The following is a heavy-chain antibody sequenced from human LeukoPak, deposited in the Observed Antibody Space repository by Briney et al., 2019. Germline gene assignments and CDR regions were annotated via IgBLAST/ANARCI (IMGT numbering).Heavy chain of an antibody. Sequence: ASVKVSCKASGYTFTGYYMHWVRQAPGQGLEWMGWINPNSGGTNCAQKFQGRVTMTRDTSISTAYMELSRLRSDDTAVYYCARSYYDILTGYYYPLGYWGQGTLVTVSS. CDR2: INPNSGGT. D-gene: IGHD3-9*01. V-gene: IGHV1-2*02. CDR1: GYTFTGYY. CDR3: ARSYYDILTGYYYPLGY. J-gene: IGHJ4*02.